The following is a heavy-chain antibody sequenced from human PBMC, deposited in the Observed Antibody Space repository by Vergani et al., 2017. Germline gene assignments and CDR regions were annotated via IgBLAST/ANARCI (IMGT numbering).Heavy chain of an antibody. CDR3: ARHSTVEWLVKLGWIDP. CDR2: IYYSGST. D-gene: IGHD6-19*01. V-gene: IGHV4-39*01. Sequence: QLQLQESGPGLVKPSATLSLTCSVSGASLRSRYYYWGWIRQPPGKGLEWIAIIYYSGSTYDNPSLQSRVTISVDPSQNQFSLELSSVTAADTAVYFCARHSTVEWLVKLGWIDPWGKGIRVTVS. J-gene: IGHJ5*02. CDR1: GASLRSRYYY.